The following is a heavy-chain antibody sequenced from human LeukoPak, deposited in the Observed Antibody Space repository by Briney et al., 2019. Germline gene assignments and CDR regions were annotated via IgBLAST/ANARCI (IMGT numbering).Heavy chain of an antibody. J-gene: IGHJ4*02. CDR1: GGSISSYY. CDR2: IYASGSS. CDR3: ARHYGSGSYSLYSFDY. Sequence: PSETLSLTCTVSGGSISSYYWSWIRQPPGKGLEWIGYIYASGSSNYNPSLKSRVTISVDTSKIQFSLKLSSVTAADTAVYYCARHYGSGSYSLYSFDYWGQGSLVTVSS. D-gene: IGHD3-10*01. V-gene: IGHV4-59*08.